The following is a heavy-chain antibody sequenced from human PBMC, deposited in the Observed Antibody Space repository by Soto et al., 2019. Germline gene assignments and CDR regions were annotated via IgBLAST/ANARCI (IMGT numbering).Heavy chain of an antibody. CDR3: ALITSDY. V-gene: IGHV3-15*07. CDR2: IKSKSDGELA. CDR1: GFSFNNAW. Sequence: EVQLVESGGGLVKPGGSLRLSCGASGFSFNNAWLNWVRQAPGKGLEWVGRIKSKSDGELAEYAAPVKDRFTISRDDSKNTVFLQKNSLKTEDTAVYYCALITSDYWGQGTLVTVSS. J-gene: IGHJ4*02.